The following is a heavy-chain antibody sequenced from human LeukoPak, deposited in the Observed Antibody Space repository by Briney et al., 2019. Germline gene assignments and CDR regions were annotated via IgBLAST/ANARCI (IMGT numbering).Heavy chain of an antibody. CDR1: GFTFSDHY. J-gene: IGHJ6*03. Sequence: GGSLRLSCAASGFTFSDHYMDWVRQAPGKGLEWVGRTRNKVNSCIADYAASVKGRFTILRDDSKNSVFLQMNSLKSDDTAVYYCARGGVDYYYFYMDVWGKGTTVTISS. V-gene: IGHV3-72*01. D-gene: IGHD2-8*01. CDR3: ARGGVDYYYFYMDV. CDR2: TRNKVNSCIA.